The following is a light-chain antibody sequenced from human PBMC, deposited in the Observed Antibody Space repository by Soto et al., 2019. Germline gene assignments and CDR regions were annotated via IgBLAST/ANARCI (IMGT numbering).Light chain of an antibody. CDR2: EVS. J-gene: IGLJ1*01. Sequence: QSALTQPPSASGSPGQSVTISCTGTSSDVGGYNYVSWYQQHPGKAPKLIIYEVSKRPSGVPDRFSGSKSGNTASLTVSGLQAEDEADYYCCSYAGSGTDNYVFGSGTKLTVL. CDR1: SSDVGGYNY. CDR3: CSYAGSGTDNYV. V-gene: IGLV2-8*01.